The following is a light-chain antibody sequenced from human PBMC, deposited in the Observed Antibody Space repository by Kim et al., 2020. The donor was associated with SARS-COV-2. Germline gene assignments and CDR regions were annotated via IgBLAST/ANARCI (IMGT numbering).Light chain of an antibody. CDR2: DAS. Sequence: SASVGDRVTITCRASQGISNYLAWYQQKPGKVPKLLIHDASTLRSGVPSRFSGSGSGTDFTLTISSLRPEDVATYYCQKYNSVPYTFGQGTKLEI. CDR1: QGISNY. J-gene: IGKJ2*01. V-gene: IGKV1-27*01. CDR3: QKYNSVPYT.